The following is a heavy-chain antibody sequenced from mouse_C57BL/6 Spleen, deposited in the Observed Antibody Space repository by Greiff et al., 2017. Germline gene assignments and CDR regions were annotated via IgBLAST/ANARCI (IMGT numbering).Heavy chain of an antibody. CDR2: IWSDGST. D-gene: IGHD2-3*01. V-gene: IGHV2-6-1*01. CDR1: GFSLTSYG. Sequence: VQLVESGPGLVAPSQSLSITCTVSGFSLTSYGVHWVRQPPGKGLEWLVVIWSDGSTTYNSALKSRLSISKDNSKSQVFLKMNSLQTDDTAMYYCARHWRGYSYYAMDYWGQGTSVTVSS. CDR3: ARHWRGYSYYAMDY. J-gene: IGHJ4*01.